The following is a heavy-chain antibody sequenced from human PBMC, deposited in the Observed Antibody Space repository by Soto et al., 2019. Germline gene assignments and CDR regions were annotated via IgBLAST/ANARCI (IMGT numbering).Heavy chain of an antibody. CDR1: GGSMSTYY. D-gene: IGHD5-12*01. CDR3: ARRVEMATNYFDY. Sequence: ASETLSLTCTVSGGSMSTYYWSWIRQPPGKGLEWIGYIYYSGSTNYNPSLKSRVTISVDTSKNQFSLKLSSVTAADTAVYYCARRVEMATNYFDYWGQGTLVTVSS. J-gene: IGHJ4*02. CDR2: IYYSGST. V-gene: IGHV4-59*12.